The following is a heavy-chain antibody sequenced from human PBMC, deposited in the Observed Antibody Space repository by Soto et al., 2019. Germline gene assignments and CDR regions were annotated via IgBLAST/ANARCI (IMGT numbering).Heavy chain of an antibody. CDR3: ARDDYSNYSYYYYGMDV. CDR1: GFTFSSYA. Sequence: QVQLVEAGGGVVQPGRSLRLSCAASGFTFSSYAMHCVRQAPVKGLEWVSVISYDGSNKYYADSVKGRFAISRDNSKNTLYLQMNSLRAEDTAVYYCARDDYSNYSYYYYGMDVWGQGTTVTVSS. V-gene: IGHV3-30*09. CDR2: ISYDGSNK. J-gene: IGHJ6*02. D-gene: IGHD4-4*01.